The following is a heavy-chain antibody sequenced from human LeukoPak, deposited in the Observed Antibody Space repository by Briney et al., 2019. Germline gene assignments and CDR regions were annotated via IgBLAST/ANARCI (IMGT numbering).Heavy chain of an antibody. Sequence: SETLSLNCTISGGSINTYYWSWIRQPPGKGLEWIGYIYYTGSTKYNPSLESRVTISVDTSKNQFSLRLSSVTAADTALYYCARDRREGYWVVAFGVAGHGTMVTVSS. CDR1: GGSINTYY. V-gene: IGHV4-59*12. CDR2: IYYTGST. D-gene: IGHD2-8*02. J-gene: IGHJ3*01. CDR3: ARDRREGYWVVAFGV.